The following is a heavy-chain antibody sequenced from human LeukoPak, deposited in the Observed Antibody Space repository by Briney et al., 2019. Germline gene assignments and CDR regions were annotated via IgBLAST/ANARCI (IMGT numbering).Heavy chain of an antibody. V-gene: IGHV1-2*02. CDR1: GYTFTGYY. J-gene: IGHJ5*02. Sequence: ASVKVSCKASGYTFTGYYMHWVRQAPGQGLEWMGWINPNSGGTNYAQKFQGGVTMTRDTSISTAYMELSRLRSDDTAVYYCARDLSIAARPDAWFDPWGQGTLVTVSS. D-gene: IGHD6-6*01. CDR3: ARDLSIAARPDAWFDP. CDR2: INPNSGGT.